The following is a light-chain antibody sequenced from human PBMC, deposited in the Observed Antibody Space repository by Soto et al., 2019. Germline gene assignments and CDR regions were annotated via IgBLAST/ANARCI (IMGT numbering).Light chain of an antibody. CDR2: GAS. V-gene: IGKV3D-15*01. Sequence: EIVMTQSPATLSVSPGDGATLSCRASQSVSGRYLAWYQQKPGQAPPLLLYGASSRAAGRPDWYSGSGSGTDLSLTISSLQSADFLVNYFQQYNNWQWTFGQGSKVDIK. CDR3: QQYNNWQWT. CDR1: QSVSGRY. J-gene: IGKJ1*01.